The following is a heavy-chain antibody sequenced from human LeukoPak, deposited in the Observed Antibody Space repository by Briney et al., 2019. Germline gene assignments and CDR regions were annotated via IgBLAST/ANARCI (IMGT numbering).Heavy chain of an antibody. D-gene: IGHD1-1*01. CDR1: GYTFSDYY. Sequence: GASVKVSCKASGYTFSDYYMHWVRQAPGQGLEWMGWINPNSGDTKYAQNFQGRVTMTRDTSISTAYMELSRLRSDDTAVYYCARDRDNWNDIDYYYYMDVWGKGTTVTISS. CDR2: INPNSGDT. CDR3: ARDRDNWNDIDYYYYMDV. J-gene: IGHJ6*03. V-gene: IGHV1-2*02.